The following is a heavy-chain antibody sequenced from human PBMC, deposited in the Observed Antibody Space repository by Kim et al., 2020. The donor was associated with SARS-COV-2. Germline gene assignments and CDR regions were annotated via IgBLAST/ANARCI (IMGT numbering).Heavy chain of an antibody. V-gene: IGHV1-2*02. Sequence: ASVKVSCKASGYTFTGYYMHWVRQAPGQGLEWMGWINPNSGGTNYAQKFQGRVTMTRDTSISTAYMELSRLISDDTAVYYCARGKSRYCTNGVCYDYWGQGTLVTVSS. D-gene: IGHD2-8*01. CDR2: INPNSGGT. CDR1: GYTFTGYY. J-gene: IGHJ4*02. CDR3: ARGKSRYCTNGVCYDY.